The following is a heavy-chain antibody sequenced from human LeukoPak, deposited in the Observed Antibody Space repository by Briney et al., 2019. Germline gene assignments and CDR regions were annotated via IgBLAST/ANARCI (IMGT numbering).Heavy chain of an antibody. CDR3: AREFKGPGIAPLTAVGLSY. Sequence: ASVKVSCKASGYTFTSYYMHWVRQAPGQGLEWMGIINPSGGSTCYAQKFQGRVTMTRDTSTSTVYMELSSLRSEDTAVYYCAREFKGPGIAPLTAVGLSYWGQGTLVTVSS. CDR2: INPSGGST. CDR1: GYTFTSYY. D-gene: IGHD6-13*01. J-gene: IGHJ4*02. V-gene: IGHV1-46*01.